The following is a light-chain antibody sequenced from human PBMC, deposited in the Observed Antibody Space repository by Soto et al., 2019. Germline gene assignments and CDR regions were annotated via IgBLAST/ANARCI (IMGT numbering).Light chain of an antibody. Sequence: QSVLTQPPSASGTPGQRVPISCSGSSSTIGSNPVNWYQQFPGTAPKLLIYSNNQRPSGVPDRFSGSKSGTSASLAISGLQSEDEADYYCAAWDDSLNGYVFGTGTKLTVL. V-gene: IGLV1-44*01. CDR1: SSTIGSNP. J-gene: IGLJ1*01. CDR3: AAWDDSLNGYV. CDR2: SNN.